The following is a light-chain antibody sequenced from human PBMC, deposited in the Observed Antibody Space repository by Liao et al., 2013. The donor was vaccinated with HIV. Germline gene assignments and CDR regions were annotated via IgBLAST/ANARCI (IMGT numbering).Light chain of an antibody. CDR1: KLGNKY. V-gene: IGLV3-1*01. CDR2: QDT. CDR3: QAWDNTTAV. Sequence: SYELTQPPSVSVSPGQTATITCSGDKLGNKYTCWYQQKPGQSPVLVIYQDTKRPSGIPERISGSNSGNTATLTISGTQAMDEADYYCQAWDNTTAVFGTGTKVTVL. J-gene: IGLJ1*01.